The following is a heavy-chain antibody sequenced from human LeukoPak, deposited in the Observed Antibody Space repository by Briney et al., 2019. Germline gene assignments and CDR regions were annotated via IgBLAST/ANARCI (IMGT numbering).Heavy chain of an antibody. V-gene: IGHV3-48*03. D-gene: IGHD3-16*01. CDR2: ISSSGSTI. Sequence: GGSLRLSCAASGFTFSSYEMNWVRQAPGKGLEWVSYISSSGSTIYYADSVKGRFTISRDNAKNSLYLLMNSLRAEDTSVYYCARGALGGDHYFDYWGQGTLVTVSS. CDR3: ARGALGGDHYFDY. CDR1: GFTFSSYE. J-gene: IGHJ4*02.